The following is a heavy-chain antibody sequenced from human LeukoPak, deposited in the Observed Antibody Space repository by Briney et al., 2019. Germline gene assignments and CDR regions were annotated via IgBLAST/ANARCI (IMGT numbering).Heavy chain of an antibody. V-gene: IGHV4-39*01. CDR2: IYYSGST. D-gene: IGHD3-10*01. J-gene: IGHJ5*02. Sequence: SGTLSLTCTVSGGSVSSSSYYWAWIRQPPGKGLEWIGSIYYSGSTYYNPSLKSRVTISVDTSKNQFSLKLSSVTAADTAVYYCARKSRGRNWFDPWGQGTLVTVSS. CDR3: ARKSRGRNWFDP. CDR1: GGSVSSSSYY.